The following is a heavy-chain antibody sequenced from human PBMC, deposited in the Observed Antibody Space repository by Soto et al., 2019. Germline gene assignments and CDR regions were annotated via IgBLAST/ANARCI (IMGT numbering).Heavy chain of an antibody. Sequence: SETLSLTCTVSGGSISSNSYYWGWLRQPPGKGLEWIGSIYYSGNTNYNPSLKSRVTISVDTSKNQFSLKLSSVTAADTAVYYCARHGTCTLTSCHASFVFSRWFDPWGQGALVTVSS. V-gene: IGHV4-39*01. D-gene: IGHD2-2*01. CDR1: GGSISSNSYY. CDR3: ARHGTCTLTSCHASFVFSRWFDP. J-gene: IGHJ5*02. CDR2: IYYSGNT.